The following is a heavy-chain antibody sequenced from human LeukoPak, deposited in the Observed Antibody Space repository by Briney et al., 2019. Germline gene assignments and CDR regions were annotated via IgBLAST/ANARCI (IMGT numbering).Heavy chain of an antibody. D-gene: IGHD6-19*01. CDR3: ARDRLRYSSGWYAPADY. Sequence: GGSLRLSCAASGFTFSSYAMHWVRQAPGRGLEWVAVISYDGSNKYYADSVKGRFTISRDNSKNTLYLQMNSLRAEDTAVYYCARDRLRYSSGWYAPADYWGQGTLVTVSS. J-gene: IGHJ4*02. V-gene: IGHV3-30-3*01. CDR2: ISYDGSNK. CDR1: GFTFSSYA.